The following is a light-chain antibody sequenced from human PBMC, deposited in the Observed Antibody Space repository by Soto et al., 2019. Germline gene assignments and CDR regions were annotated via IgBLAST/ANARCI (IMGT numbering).Light chain of an antibody. CDR1: QSISSW. CDR2: DAS. CDR3: QQYNSYSAKT. Sequence: DIQMTQSPSTLSASVGDRVTITCRASQSISSWLAWYQQKPGKAPKLLIYDASSLESVVPSRFSGSGSGTEFTLNISSLQPDDFATYYCQQYNSYSAKTFGQGTKVDIK. V-gene: IGKV1-5*01. J-gene: IGKJ1*01.